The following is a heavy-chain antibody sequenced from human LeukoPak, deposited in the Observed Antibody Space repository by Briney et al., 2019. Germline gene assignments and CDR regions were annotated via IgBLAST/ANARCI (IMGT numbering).Heavy chain of an antibody. CDR3: ARDLGYSSSWFGKGNWFDP. CDR2: ISHSGNT. Sequence: SETLSLTCSVSGYSISTGYYWGWIRQPPGKGLECIGSISHSGNTLYNPSLKSRVTISVDTSKNEFSLKLSSVTAADTAVYYCARDLGYSSSWFGKGNWFDPWGQGTLVTVSS. D-gene: IGHD6-13*01. V-gene: IGHV4-38-2*02. CDR1: GYSISTGYY. J-gene: IGHJ5*02.